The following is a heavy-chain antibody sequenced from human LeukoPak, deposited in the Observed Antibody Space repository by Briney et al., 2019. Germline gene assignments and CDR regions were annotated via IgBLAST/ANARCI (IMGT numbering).Heavy chain of an antibody. CDR3: ARKRFIAAGGFDP. CDR2: IYYSGST. J-gene: IGHJ5*02. Sequence: SETLSLTCTVSGGAISNYYWSWIRQPPGKGLEWIGHIYYSGSTNYNPSLRSRVTISVDTSKNQFSLKLSSVTAADTAVYYCARKRFIAAGGFDPWGQGTLVTVSS. V-gene: IGHV4-59*01. D-gene: IGHD6-6*01. CDR1: GGAISNYY.